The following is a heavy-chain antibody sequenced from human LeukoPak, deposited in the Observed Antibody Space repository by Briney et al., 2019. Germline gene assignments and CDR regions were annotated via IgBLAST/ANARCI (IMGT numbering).Heavy chain of an antibody. Sequence: GGSLRLSCAASGFTFSSYGMHWVRQAPGKGLEWVAFIRYDGSNKYYADSVRGRFTISRDNSKNTLYLQMKSLRAEDTAVYYCAKGGGYEAQYYYYYLDVWGKGTTVTISS. CDR1: GFTFSSYG. D-gene: IGHD5-12*01. J-gene: IGHJ6*03. V-gene: IGHV3-30*02. CDR2: IRYDGSNK. CDR3: AKGGGYEAQYYYYYLDV.